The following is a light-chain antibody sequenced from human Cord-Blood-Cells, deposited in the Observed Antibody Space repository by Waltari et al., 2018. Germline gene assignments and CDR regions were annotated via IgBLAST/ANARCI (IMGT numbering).Light chain of an antibody. CDR1: SSDVGGYNY. CDR3: SSYTSSSTRV. J-gene: IGLJ2*01. V-gene: IGLV2-14*01. Sequence: QSALTQPASVSGSPGQSITISCTGTSSDVGGYNYVSWYKQHPGKAPQHMIYDVSNRPSGVSNRFSGSKSGNTASLTISGLQAEDEADYYCSSYTSSSTRVFGGGTKLTVL. CDR2: DVS.